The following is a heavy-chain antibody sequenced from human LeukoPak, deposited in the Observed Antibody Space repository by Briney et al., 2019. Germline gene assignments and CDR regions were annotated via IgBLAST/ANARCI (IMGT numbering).Heavy chain of an antibody. D-gene: IGHD6-19*01. CDR1: GYTFTSYD. Sequence: ASVKVSCKASGYTFTSYDINWVRQATGQGLEWTGWMNPNSGNTGYAQKFQGRVTMTRNTSISTAYMELSSLRSEDTAVYYCARGRSSGWSYYYYYYGMDVWGQGTTVTVSS. CDR3: ARGRSSGWSYYYYYYGMDV. V-gene: IGHV1-8*01. CDR2: MNPNSGNT. J-gene: IGHJ6*02.